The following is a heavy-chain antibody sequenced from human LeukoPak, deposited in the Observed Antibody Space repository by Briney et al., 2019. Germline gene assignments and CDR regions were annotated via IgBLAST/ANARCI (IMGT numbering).Heavy chain of an antibody. CDR2: ISGNVASI. J-gene: IGHJ4*02. D-gene: IGHD2-2*01. CDR1: GFTFRTYA. CDR3: AKGSRVVPAGPEDY. Sequence: GGSLRLSCAASGFTFRTYAMSWVRQAPGKGLEWVSSISGNVASIYYADSVKGRFTISRDDSKNTLYLQMNSLTGGDTAVYYCAKGSRVVPAGPEDYWGQGTLVTVSS. V-gene: IGHV3-23*01.